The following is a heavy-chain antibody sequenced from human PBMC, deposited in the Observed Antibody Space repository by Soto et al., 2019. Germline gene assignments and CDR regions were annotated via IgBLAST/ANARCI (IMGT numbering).Heavy chain of an antibody. CDR3: AKDPRVHYYDPGSSSY. CDR2: SRDKPQGYST. J-gene: IGHJ4*02. Sequence: VGSLRLSCAGSGFTLSDHYIDWVRQAPGKGLEWVGRSRDKPQGYSTAYAASVKGRFTTSRDESKNTLYLQMNSLRAEDTAVYYCAKDPRVHYYDPGSSSYWGQGTLVTVSS. V-gene: IGHV3-72*01. D-gene: IGHD3-10*01. CDR1: GFTLSDHY.